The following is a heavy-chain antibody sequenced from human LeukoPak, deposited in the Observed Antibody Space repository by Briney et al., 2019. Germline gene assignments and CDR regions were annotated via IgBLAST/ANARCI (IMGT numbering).Heavy chain of an antibody. J-gene: IGHJ4*02. CDR1: GDSVSSNSAA. CDR2: TFYTSKWFN. V-gene: IGHV6-1*01. CDR3: ARRRYYDYSGYFDY. D-gene: IGHD3-16*01. Sequence: SQTLSLTCATSGDSVSSNSAAWNWFRQSPSRGLEWLGRTFYTSKWFNDYAVSVKSRITINPDTSKNQVSLHLNSVTPEDTAVYYCARRRYYDYSGYFDYWGQGTLVTVSS.